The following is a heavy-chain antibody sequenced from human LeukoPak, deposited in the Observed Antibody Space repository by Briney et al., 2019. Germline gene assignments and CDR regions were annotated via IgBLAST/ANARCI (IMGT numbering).Heavy chain of an antibody. J-gene: IGHJ4*02. CDR2: IKKDGSEK. CDR3: AREGDGYNSFDY. D-gene: IGHD5-24*01. V-gene: IGHV3-7*01. CDR1: GFTFSSSA. Sequence: GGSLRLSCAASGFTFSSSAMSWVRQAPGKGLEWVANIKKDGSEKYYVDSVKGRFTISRGNAKTSLYLQMNSLRAEDTAVYYCAREGDGYNSFDYWGQGTLVTVSS.